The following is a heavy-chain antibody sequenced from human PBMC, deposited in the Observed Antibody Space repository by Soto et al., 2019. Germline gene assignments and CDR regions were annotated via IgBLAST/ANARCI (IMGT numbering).Heavy chain of an antibody. Sequence: QVQLQESGPGLVKPSQTLSLTCTVSGGSISSGDYYWSWIRQPPGKGLEWIGYIYYSGSTYYNPTLKSRVTISVDTSKNQFSLKLSSVTAADTAVYYCASLVVTAHNWFDPWGQGTLVTVSS. J-gene: IGHJ5*02. D-gene: IGHD2-21*02. CDR3: ASLVVTAHNWFDP. CDR1: GGSISSGDYY. CDR2: IYYSGST. V-gene: IGHV4-30-4*01.